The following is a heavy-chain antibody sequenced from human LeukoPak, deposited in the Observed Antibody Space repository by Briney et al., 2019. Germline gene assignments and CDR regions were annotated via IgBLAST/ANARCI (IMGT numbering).Heavy chain of an antibody. Sequence: PSQTLSLTCTVSGGSISSGGYYWSWIRQPPGKGLEWIGYIYHSGSTYYNPSLKSRVTISVDRSKNQFSLKLSSVTAADTAVYYCARVATPWNYYYYMDVWGKGTTVTVSS. D-gene: IGHD5-12*01. V-gene: IGHV4-30-2*01. J-gene: IGHJ6*03. CDR1: GGSISSGGYY. CDR3: ARVATPWNYYYYMDV. CDR2: IYHSGST.